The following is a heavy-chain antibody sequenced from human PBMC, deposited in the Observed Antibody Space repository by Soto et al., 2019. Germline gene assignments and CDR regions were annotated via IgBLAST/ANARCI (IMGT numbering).Heavy chain of an antibody. Sequence: QITLTESGPTLVPPTQTLTLTCSFSGFSLTTSGVAVGWFRQPPGKAPEWLSLIYWNDDKRYSPSLRSRLIVTGDSSKNQVVLTLADADAADSGTYYCAHRPTSTEDFYFDYWGQGTLVTVSS. CDR3: AHRPTSTEDFYFDY. J-gene: IGHJ4*02. CDR1: GFSLTTSGVA. V-gene: IGHV2-5*01. CDR2: IYWNDDK.